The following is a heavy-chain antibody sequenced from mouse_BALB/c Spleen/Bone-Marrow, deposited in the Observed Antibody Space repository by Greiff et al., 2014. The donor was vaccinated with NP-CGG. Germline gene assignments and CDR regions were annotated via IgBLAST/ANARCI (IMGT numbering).Heavy chain of an antibody. Sequence: QVQLQQSGAELVRPGASVKMSCKASGYTFTSYSMHWVKQRPGQGLEWIGYINPSSGYTNYNQKFKDKATLTADKSSSTAYMQLSSLTSEDSAVYYCAKRPTMTTTLDYWGQGTTLTVSS. CDR1: GYTFTSYS. D-gene: IGHD2-4*01. V-gene: IGHV1-4*01. CDR3: AKRPTMTTTLDY. CDR2: INPSSGYT. J-gene: IGHJ2*01.